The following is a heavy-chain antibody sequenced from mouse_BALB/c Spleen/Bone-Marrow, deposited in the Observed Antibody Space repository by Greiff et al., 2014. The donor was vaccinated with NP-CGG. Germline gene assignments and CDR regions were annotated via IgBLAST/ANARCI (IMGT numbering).Heavy chain of an antibody. CDR3: ARVLRWSLDY. J-gene: IGHJ2*01. Sequence: VQLQQSGAELARPGASVKMSCKASGYTFTSYTMHWVKQRPGQGLEWIGFINPSSNYTNYNQKFKDKATLTADKSSSTAYMQRSSLTSEDSAVYYCARVLRWSLDYWGQGTTLTVSS. CDR1: GYTFTSYT. CDR2: INPSSNYT. D-gene: IGHD6-2*01. V-gene: IGHV1-4*01.